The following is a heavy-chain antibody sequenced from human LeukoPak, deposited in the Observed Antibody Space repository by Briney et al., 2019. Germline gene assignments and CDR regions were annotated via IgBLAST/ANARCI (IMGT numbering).Heavy chain of an antibody. CDR3: ARDSGTTGEVKFDP. D-gene: IGHD3-10*01. CDR2: IYYSGST. V-gene: IGHV4-59*01. Sequence: SETLSLTCTVSGGSISSYYWSWIRQPPGKGLEWIGYIYYSGSTNYNPSLKSRVTISVDTSKNQFSLRLRSVTAADTAIYYCARDSGTTGEVKFDPWGQGILVTVSS. J-gene: IGHJ5*02. CDR1: GGSISSYY.